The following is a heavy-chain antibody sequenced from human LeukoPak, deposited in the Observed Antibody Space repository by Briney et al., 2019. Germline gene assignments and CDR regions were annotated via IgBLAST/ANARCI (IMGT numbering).Heavy chain of an antibody. CDR3: ARVVGSWFGEYGMDV. V-gene: IGHV1-18*04. Sequence: ASVKVSCKASGYIFTSYGISWVRQAPGQGLEWMGWISAYNGNTNYAQKLQGRVTMTTDTSTSTAYMELRSLRSDDTAVYYCARVVGSWFGEYGMDVWGKGTTVTVSS. CDR1: GYIFTSYG. CDR2: ISAYNGNT. J-gene: IGHJ6*04. D-gene: IGHD3-10*01.